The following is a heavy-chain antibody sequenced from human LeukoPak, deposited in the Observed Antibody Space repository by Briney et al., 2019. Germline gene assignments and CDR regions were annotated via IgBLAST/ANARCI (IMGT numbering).Heavy chain of an antibody. J-gene: IGHJ4*02. CDR2: IKQDGSEK. V-gene: IGHV3-7*01. Sequence: GGSLRLSCAASGFTFSSYWMSWVRQAPGKGLVWVANIKQDGSEKYYVDSVKGRFPISRDNAKNSLYLQMNSLRAEDTAVYYCARTFYYGSGSLYYFDYWGQGTLVTVSS. D-gene: IGHD3-10*01. CDR3: ARTFYYGSGSLYYFDY. CDR1: GFTFSSYW.